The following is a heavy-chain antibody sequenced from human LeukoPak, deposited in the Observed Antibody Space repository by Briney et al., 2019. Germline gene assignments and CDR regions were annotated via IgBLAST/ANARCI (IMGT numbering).Heavy chain of an antibody. CDR1: GYTFTSYD. D-gene: IGHD2-2*01. CDR2: MNPNSGNT. J-gene: IGHJ5*02. V-gene: IGHV1-8*01. CDR3: ARGSYCSSTSCYYWFDP. Sequence: ASVTVSCKASGYTFTSYDINWVRQATGQGLEWMGWMNPNSGNTGYAQKFQGRVTMTRNTSISTAYMELSSLRSEDTAVYYCARGSYCSSTSCYYWFDPWGQGTLVTVSS.